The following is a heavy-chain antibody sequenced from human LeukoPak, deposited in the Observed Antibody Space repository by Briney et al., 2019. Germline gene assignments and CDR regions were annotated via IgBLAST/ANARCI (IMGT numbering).Heavy chain of an antibody. CDR2: ISRSSSTI. D-gene: IGHD6-13*01. V-gene: IGHV3-48*01. Sequence: GGSLRLSCAGSGFTFSSYYMIWVRQAPGKGLEWVSYISRSSSTIYYADSVKGRFTISRDNAKNSLYLQMNSLRAEDTAVYYCARIGAGSSRDYWGQGTLVTVSS. CDR3: ARIGAGSSRDY. CDR1: GFTFSSYY. J-gene: IGHJ4*02.